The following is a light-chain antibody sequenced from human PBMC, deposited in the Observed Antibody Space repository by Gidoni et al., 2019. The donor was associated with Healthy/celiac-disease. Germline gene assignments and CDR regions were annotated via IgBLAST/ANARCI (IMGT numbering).Light chain of an antibody. Sequence: QSVLTQPPSVSGAPGQRVTISCTGSSSTIGAGYDVTWYQQLPGTAPKLLIYGNSNRPSGVPDRFSGSKSGTSSSLAITGLQAEDEADYYCQSYDSSLSGLFGGGTKLTVL. V-gene: IGLV1-40*01. CDR3: QSYDSSLSGL. CDR1: SSTIGAGYD. J-gene: IGLJ2*01. CDR2: GNS.